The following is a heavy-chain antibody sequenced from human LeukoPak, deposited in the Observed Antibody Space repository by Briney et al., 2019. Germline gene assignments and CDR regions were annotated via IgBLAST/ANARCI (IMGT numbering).Heavy chain of an antibody. J-gene: IGHJ4*02. D-gene: IGHD1-7*01. CDR1: GFTFSSYG. Sequence: PGGSLRLSCAASGFTFSSYGMHWVRQAPGKGLEWVAVIWYDGSNKYYADSVKGRFTISRDNSKNTLYLQMNSLRAEDTAVYYCAKDRDWNYVIDYWGRGTLVTVSS. CDR2: IWYDGSNK. V-gene: IGHV3-33*06. CDR3: AKDRDWNYVIDY.